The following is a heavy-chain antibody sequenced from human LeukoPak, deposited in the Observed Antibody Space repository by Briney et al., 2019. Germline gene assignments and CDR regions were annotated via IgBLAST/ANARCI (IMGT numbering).Heavy chain of an antibody. Sequence: SETLSLTCTVSGGSVSSGNYYWTWIRQPPGKGLEWIGYIHYSGNTNYNPSLKSRVTMSVGTSKNQFSLKLSSVTAVDTAVYYCARDSDHGVSFDPWGQGTLVTVSS. CDR1: GGSVSSGNYY. J-gene: IGHJ5*02. V-gene: IGHV4-61*01. CDR3: ARDSDHGVSFDP. CDR2: IHYSGNT. D-gene: IGHD6-13*01.